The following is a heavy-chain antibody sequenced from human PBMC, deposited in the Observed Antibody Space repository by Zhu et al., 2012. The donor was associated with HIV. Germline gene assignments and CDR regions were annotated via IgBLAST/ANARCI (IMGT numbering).Heavy chain of an antibody. V-gene: IGHV4-59*11. CDR3: ARSVKGQLVFDS. J-gene: IGHJ4*02. CDR1: GGSMSSHY. CDR2: MYSSGST. D-gene: IGHD1-1*01. Sequence: QVQLQESGPQLVKPSETLSLTCTVSGGSMSSHYWNWVRQPPGKGLQWIGYMYSSGSTKYNFSLKSRVAISLDMSKNQFSLNLSSVTTADTVVYYCARSVKGQLVFDSWGQGALATVSS.